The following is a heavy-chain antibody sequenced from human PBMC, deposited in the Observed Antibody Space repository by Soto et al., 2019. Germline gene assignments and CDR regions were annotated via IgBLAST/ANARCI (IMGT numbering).Heavy chain of an antibody. V-gene: IGHV1-46*01. CDR1: GYTFTSYY. CDR3: ARDVKVVVAAKDAFDI. J-gene: IGHJ3*02. CDR2: INPSGGST. Sequence: GASVKVSCKASGYTFTSYYMHWVRQAPGQGLEWMGIINPSGGSTSYAQKFQGRVTMTRDTSTSTVYMELSSLRSEDTAVYYCARDVKVVVAAKDAFDIWGQGTMVTVSS. D-gene: IGHD2-15*01.